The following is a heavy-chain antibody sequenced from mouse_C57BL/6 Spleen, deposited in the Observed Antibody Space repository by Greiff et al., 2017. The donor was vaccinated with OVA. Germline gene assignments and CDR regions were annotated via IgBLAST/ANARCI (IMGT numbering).Heavy chain of an antibody. CDR1: GYTFTSYW. J-gene: IGHJ4*01. Sequence: QVQLQQPGAELVRPGSSVKLSCKASGYTFTSYWMHWVKQRPIQGLEWIGNIDPSDSETHYNQKFKDKATLTVDKSSSTAYMQLSSLTSEDSAVYYGARTGLGLRRNAMDYWGQGTSVTVSS. CDR2: IDPSDSET. V-gene: IGHV1-52*01. D-gene: IGHD2-4*01. CDR3: ARTGLGLRRNAMDY.